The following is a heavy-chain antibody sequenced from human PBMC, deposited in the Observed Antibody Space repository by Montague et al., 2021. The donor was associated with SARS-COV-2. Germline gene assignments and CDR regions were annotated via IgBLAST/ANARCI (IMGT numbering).Heavy chain of an antibody. D-gene: IGHD1-7*01. CDR2: ISSSSTYT. V-gene: IGHV3-11*06. CDR1: GFRFSDYY. CDR3: ARGGGRYNWNYEGGFDL. J-gene: IGHJ2*01. Sequence: SLRLSCAASGFRFSDYYMSWIRQAPGKGPEWVSDISSSSTYTSSADSVKGRFTISRDNAKNSLYLHLNSLRAEDTAVWYCARGGGRYNWNYEGGFDLWGRGTLVTVSS.